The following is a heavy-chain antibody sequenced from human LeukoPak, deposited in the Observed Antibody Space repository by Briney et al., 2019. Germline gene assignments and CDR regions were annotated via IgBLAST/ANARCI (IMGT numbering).Heavy chain of an antibody. J-gene: IGHJ4*02. CDR2: ISGSGGDT. V-gene: IGHV3-23*01. CDR1: GFTFSSYA. Sequence: GGSLRLSCAASGFTFSSYAMNWVRQAPGKGLEWVSSISGSGGDTYYSGSVKGRFTISRDNSKNTLYLQMNSLRADDTAVYYCAKESPSSASWQDFWGQGTLVTVSS. CDR3: AKESPSSASWQDF. D-gene: IGHD2-2*01.